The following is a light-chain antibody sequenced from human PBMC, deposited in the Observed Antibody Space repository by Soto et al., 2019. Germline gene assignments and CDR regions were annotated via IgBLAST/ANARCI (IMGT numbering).Light chain of an antibody. Sequence: DILLTQSPATLSLSPGERGTVSCRASQSFSGYLAWYQQKPGQAPRLLIYDASKRATGIPARFSGRGSGTDFTLTISSLEPEYFAVYYCQQRSNWPPVITFGQGTRLEIK. V-gene: IGKV3-11*01. CDR1: QSFSGY. CDR3: QQRSNWPPVIT. CDR2: DAS. J-gene: IGKJ5*01.